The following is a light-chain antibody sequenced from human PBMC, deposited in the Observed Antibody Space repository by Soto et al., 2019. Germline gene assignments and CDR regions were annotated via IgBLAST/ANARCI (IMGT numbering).Light chain of an antibody. V-gene: IGLV2-14*03. CDR2: DVI. CDR3: SSYTSSSSYV. CDR1: SSDIGAFNH. J-gene: IGLJ1*01. Sequence: QSALTQPAAVSDSRGQSITISCIGTSSDIGAFNHVSWHQQHPGKAPKLIIYDVINRPSGVSNRFSGSKTGNTASLIISGLQAEDEADYYCSSYTSSSSYVFGSATKLTVL.